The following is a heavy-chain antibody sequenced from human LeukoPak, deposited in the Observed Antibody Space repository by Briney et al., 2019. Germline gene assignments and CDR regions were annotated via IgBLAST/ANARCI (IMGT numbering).Heavy chain of an antibody. J-gene: IGHJ4*02. CDR2: IYYTGST. Sequence: SETLSLTCTVSGYSISSGYYWGWIRQPPGKGLEWMGYIYYTGSTNYNPSLKSRVTISVQMSKNQFSLKLSSVTAADTAVYYCARESWQWFGSREGYYFDYWGQGTLVTVSS. D-gene: IGHD3-10*01. CDR1: GYSISSGYY. V-gene: IGHV4-61*01. CDR3: ARESWQWFGSREGYYFDY.